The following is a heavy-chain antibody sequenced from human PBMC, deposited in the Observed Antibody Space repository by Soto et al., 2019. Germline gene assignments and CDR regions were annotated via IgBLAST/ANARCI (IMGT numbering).Heavy chain of an antibody. CDR3: VKFRGRAYHYYYMDV. V-gene: IGHV3-23*01. D-gene: IGHD3-16*01. J-gene: IGHJ6*03. CDR2: YGGSGGST. Sequence: DVQLLESGGGLAQRGGSLRLSCAASGFSFSTYGMTWVRQAPGKGLEWVSYGGSGGSTYYADSVKGRFTISRDNSKNTLYLQMHGLRAEDTAVYYCVKFRGRAYHYYYMDVWGNGTTVTVSS. CDR1: GFSFSTYG.